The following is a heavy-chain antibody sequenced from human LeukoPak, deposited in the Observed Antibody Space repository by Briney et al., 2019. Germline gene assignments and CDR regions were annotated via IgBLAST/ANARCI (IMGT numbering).Heavy chain of an antibody. CDR2: ISGSGDST. D-gene: IGHD6-19*01. Sequence: PGGSLRLSCAASGFTFSNYAMRWVRQAPGKGLEWVSGISGSGDSTYYADSVKGRFTISRDNSKNTLYLQMNSLRAEDTAVYFCAREREQWHAFDIWGQGTMVTVSS. CDR1: GFTFSNYA. V-gene: IGHV3-23*01. J-gene: IGHJ3*02. CDR3: AREREQWHAFDI.